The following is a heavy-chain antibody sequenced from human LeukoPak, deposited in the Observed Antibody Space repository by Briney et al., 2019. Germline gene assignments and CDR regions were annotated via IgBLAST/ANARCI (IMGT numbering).Heavy chain of an antibody. D-gene: IGHD2-8*02. Sequence: GSLRLSCGGSGFALKSYSLTWVRQAPGKGLEWVSSISSTSAYIHYADSVKGRFTISRDNVDNVVYLEMNGLRAEDTATYYCARVAVSGPTGWFDSWGQGTLVIVSS. CDR2: ISSTSAYI. V-gene: IGHV3-21*01. J-gene: IGHJ5*01. CDR3: ARVAVSGPTGWFDS. CDR1: GFALKSYS.